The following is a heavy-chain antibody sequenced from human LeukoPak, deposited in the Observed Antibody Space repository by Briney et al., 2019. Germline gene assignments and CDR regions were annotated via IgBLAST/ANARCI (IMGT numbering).Heavy chain of an antibody. V-gene: IGHV3-48*03. CDR3: ARRHYDTLTGYRDFDY. D-gene: IGHD3-9*01. Sequence: PGGSLRLSCVASGFIFSNYEMIWVRQAPGKGLEWVSYITGSSSHMYYADSVKGRFTTSRDNAKNSLYLQMNTLRAEDTAVYDCARRHYDTLTGYRDFDYWGQGTLVTVSS. CDR2: ITGSSSHM. CDR1: GFIFSNYE. J-gene: IGHJ4*02.